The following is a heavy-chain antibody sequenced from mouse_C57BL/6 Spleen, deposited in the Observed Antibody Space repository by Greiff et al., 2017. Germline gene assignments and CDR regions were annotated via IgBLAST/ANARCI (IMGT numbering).Heavy chain of an antibody. CDR1: GYTFTSYW. D-gene: IGHD2-5*01. Sequence: QVQLQQPGAELVKPGASVKMSCKASGYTFTSYWITWVKQRPGQGLEWIGDIYPGSGSTNYNEKFKSKATLTVDTSSSTAYMQLSILTSEDSAVYYCAHYYSKEDYYAMDYWGQGTSVTVSS. CDR2: IYPGSGST. J-gene: IGHJ4*01. CDR3: AHYYSKEDYYAMDY. V-gene: IGHV1-55*01.